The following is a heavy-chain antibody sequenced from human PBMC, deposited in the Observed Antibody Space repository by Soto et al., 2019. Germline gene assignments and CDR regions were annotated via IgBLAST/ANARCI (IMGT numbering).Heavy chain of an antibody. J-gene: IGHJ5*02. D-gene: IGHD3-10*01. CDR1: GFTFSSYG. Sequence: GGSLRLSCAASGFTFSSYGMHWVRQAPGKGLEWVAVIWYDGSNKYYADSVKGRFTISRDNSKNTLYLQMNSLRAEDTAVYYCARNVWFGELNSWFDPWGQGTLVTVSS. CDR3: ARNVWFGELNSWFDP. CDR2: IWYDGSNK. V-gene: IGHV3-33*01.